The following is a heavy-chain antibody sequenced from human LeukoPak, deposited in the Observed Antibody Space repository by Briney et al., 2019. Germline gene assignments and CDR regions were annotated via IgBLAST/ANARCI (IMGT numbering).Heavy chain of an antibody. V-gene: IGHV3-30*03. CDR3: ARLPSRYYDSSGYYGDY. Sequence: GGSLRLSCAASGFTFSSYGMHWVRQAPGKGLEWVAVISYDGSNKYYADSVKGRFTIPRDNSKNTLYLQMNSLRAEDTAVYYCARLPSRYYDSSGYYGDYWGQGTLVTVSS. D-gene: IGHD3-22*01. CDR2: ISYDGSNK. CDR1: GFTFSSYG. J-gene: IGHJ4*02.